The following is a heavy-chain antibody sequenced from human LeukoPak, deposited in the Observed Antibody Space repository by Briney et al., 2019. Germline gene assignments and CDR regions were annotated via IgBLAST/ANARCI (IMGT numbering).Heavy chain of an antibody. D-gene: IGHD6-13*01. J-gene: IGHJ4*02. CDR1: GGSVSSGSYY. CDR2: IYYSGST. Sequence: PSETLSLTCTVSGGSVSSGSYYWSWIRQPPGKGLEWFGYIYYSGSTNYNPSLKSRVTISVDTSKNQFSLKLSSVTAADTAVYYCARDAAAGINWGQGTLVTVSS. V-gene: IGHV4-61*01. CDR3: ARDAAAGIN.